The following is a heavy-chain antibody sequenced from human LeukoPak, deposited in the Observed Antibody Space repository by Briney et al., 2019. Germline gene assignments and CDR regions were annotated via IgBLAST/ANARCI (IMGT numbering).Heavy chain of an antibody. CDR2: INHSGST. CDR1: GGSFSGYY. Sequence: PSETLSLTCAVYGGSFSGYYWSWIRQPPGKGLEWIGEINHSGSTNYNPSLKSRVTISVDTSKNQFSLKLSSVTAADTAVYYCVRDSVNTPAFDYWGQGTLVTVSS. CDR3: VRDSVNTPAFDY. V-gene: IGHV4-34*01. J-gene: IGHJ4*02. D-gene: IGHD2/OR15-2a*01.